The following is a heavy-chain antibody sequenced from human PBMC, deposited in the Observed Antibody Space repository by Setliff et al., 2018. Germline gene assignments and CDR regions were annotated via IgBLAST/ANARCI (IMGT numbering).Heavy chain of an antibody. CDR2: TTRGSSNR. D-gene: IGHD3-16*01. CDR1: GFTFSTYS. CDR3: ARGGSPYYFDY. J-gene: IGHJ4*02. V-gene: IGHV3-21*01. Sequence: GGSLRLSCAASGFTFSTYSMNWVRQAPGKGLEWVASTTRGSSNRWYADSWKGRVTSSRDHAKNSLYMQMNSRRAEDTAVYYCARGGSPYYFDYWGQGNLVTVSS.